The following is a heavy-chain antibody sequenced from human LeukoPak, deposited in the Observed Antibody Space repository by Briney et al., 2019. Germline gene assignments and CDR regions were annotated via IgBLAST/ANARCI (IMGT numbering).Heavy chain of an antibody. J-gene: IGHJ4*02. V-gene: IGHV4-4*02. CDR2: IYHSGST. D-gene: IGHD3-22*01. CDR3: AKKYYYDSRPLHY. CDR1: GGSISSTNW. Sequence: SGTLSLTCAVSGGSISSTNWWTWVRQPPGKGLEWIGEIYHSGSTNYNPSLKSRVTISVDKSKNQFSLKLSSVTAADTAVYYCAKKYYYDSRPLHYWGQGTLVTVSS.